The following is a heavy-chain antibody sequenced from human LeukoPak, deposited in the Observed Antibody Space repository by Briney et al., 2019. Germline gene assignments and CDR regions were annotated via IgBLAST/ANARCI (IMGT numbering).Heavy chain of an antibody. D-gene: IGHD6-19*01. CDR2: ISYDGSNK. J-gene: IGHJ4*02. CDR1: GFTFSSYA. Sequence: GGSLRLSCAASGFTFSSYAMHWVRQAPGKGLEWVAVISYDGSNKYYADSVKGRFTISRDNSKNTLYLQMNSLRAEDTAVYYCARDPEGAVATYYFDYWGQGTLVTVSS. CDR3: ARDPEGAVATYYFDY. V-gene: IGHV3-30-3*01.